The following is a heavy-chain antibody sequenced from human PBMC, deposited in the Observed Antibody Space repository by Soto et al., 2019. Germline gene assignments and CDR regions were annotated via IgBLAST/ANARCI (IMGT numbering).Heavy chain of an antibody. Sequence: GGSLRLSCAASGFTFSSYAMSWVRQAPGKGLEWVSAISGSGGNTYYADSVKGRFTISRDNSKNTLYLQMNSLRAEDTAVYYCARAPSLYYYDSSGYYDYWGQGTLVTASS. V-gene: IGHV3-23*01. CDR1: GFTFSSYA. D-gene: IGHD3-22*01. J-gene: IGHJ4*02. CDR3: ARAPSLYYYDSSGYYDY. CDR2: ISGSGGNT.